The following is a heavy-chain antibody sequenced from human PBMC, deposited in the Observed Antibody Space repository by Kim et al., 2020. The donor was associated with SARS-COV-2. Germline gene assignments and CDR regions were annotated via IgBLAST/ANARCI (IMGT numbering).Heavy chain of an antibody. V-gene: IGHV1-69*13. CDR1: GGTFSSYA. CDR2: IIPIFGTA. Sequence: SVKVSCKASGGTFSSYAISWVRQAPGQGLEWMGGIIPIFGTANYAQKFQGRVTITADESMSTAYMELSSLRSEDTAVYYCAKLAAAGTLNFDYWGQGTLVTVSS. D-gene: IGHD6-13*01. J-gene: IGHJ4*02. CDR3: AKLAAAGTLNFDY.